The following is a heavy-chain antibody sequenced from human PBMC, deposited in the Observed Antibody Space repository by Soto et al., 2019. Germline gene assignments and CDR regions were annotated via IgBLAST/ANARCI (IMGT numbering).Heavy chain of an antibody. CDR2: ISYDGSNK. CDR3: ARDQAKGTMTIL. D-gene: IGHD4-17*01. Sequence: QVQLVESGGGVVQPGRSLRLSCAASGFTFINYAMHWVRQAPGKGLEWVAVISYDGSNKYYADSVKGRFTISRDNSKNTMYLQMNSLSAEDTAVYHCARDQAKGTMTILWGQGTLVTVSS. V-gene: IGHV3-30-3*01. J-gene: IGHJ4*02. CDR1: GFTFINYA.